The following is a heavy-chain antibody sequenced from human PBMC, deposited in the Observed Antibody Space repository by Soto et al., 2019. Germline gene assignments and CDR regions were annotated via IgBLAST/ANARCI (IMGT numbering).Heavy chain of an antibody. CDR1: GYIFTTSA. CDR3: ARGSGNYYNFEF. J-gene: IGHJ4*02. Sequence: ASVKVSCKASGYIFTTSAIHWLRQAPGQRLEWMAWINSYSGNTEYSQKFQGRLTITRDRSASTAYMELSSLTSEDTAIYYCARGSGNYYNFEFWGQGTRVTVSS. CDR2: INSYSGNT. V-gene: IGHV1-3*01. D-gene: IGHD3-22*01.